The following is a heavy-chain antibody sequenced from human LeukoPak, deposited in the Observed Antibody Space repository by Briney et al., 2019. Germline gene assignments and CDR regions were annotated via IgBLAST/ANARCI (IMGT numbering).Heavy chain of an antibody. Sequence: SVKVSCKASGGTFSSYAISWVRQAPGQGLEWMGGIIPIFGTANYAQKFQGRVTITTDESTSTAYMELRSLRSEDTAVYYCARDSVRIAALGSYWYYYMDVWGKGTTVTVSS. D-gene: IGHD6-13*01. CDR3: ARDSVRIAALGSYWYYYMDV. CDR2: IIPIFGTA. J-gene: IGHJ6*03. CDR1: GGTFSSYA. V-gene: IGHV1-69*05.